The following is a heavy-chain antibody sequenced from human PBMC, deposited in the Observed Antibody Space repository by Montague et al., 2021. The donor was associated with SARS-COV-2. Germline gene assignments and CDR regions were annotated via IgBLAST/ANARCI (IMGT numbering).Heavy chain of an antibody. CDR3: ARLGDGIVPSPILGLGPYYSFYNMDV. J-gene: IGHJ6*03. CDR1: GGSFSPYY. CDR2: ISQGGNT. Sequence: SETLSLTCAVSGGSFSPYYWSWIRQPPGKGLEWIGEISQGGNTKYNPSLQSRVSISLDTSRNQFSLKVSSVTAADTAIYYCARLGDGIVPSPILGLGPYYSFYNMDVWGKGTTVTVSS. D-gene: IGHD2-2*02. V-gene: IGHV4-34*01.